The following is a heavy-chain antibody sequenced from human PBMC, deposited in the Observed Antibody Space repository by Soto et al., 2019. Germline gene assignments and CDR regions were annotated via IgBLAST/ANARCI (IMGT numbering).Heavy chain of an antibody. Sequence: QITLKESGPTLVKPTQTLTLTCNFSGFSLSTSGVGVAWIRQPPGKALEWLALIYWDDDKRYSPSLKSRLTITKDTSNNQVVLTMTNMDPVDTATYYCVHIRYVSGLFDYWGQGTLVTVSS. V-gene: IGHV2-5*02. CDR3: VHIRYVSGLFDY. CDR1: GFSLSTSGVG. D-gene: IGHD3-10*01. J-gene: IGHJ4*02. CDR2: IYWDDDK.